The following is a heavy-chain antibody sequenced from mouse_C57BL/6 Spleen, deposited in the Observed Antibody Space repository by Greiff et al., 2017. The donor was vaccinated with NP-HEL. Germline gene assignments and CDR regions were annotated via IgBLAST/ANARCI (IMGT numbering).Heavy chain of an antibody. CDR1: GFNIKDYD. CDR2: IDPEDGET. D-gene: IGHD1-1*01. CDR3: AHYYGSSYGFAY. J-gene: IGHJ3*01. Sequence: VQLQQSGAELVKPGASVKLSCTASGFNIKDYDMHWVKQRTEQGLEWIGRIDPEDGETKYAPKFQGKATITADTSSNTAYLQLNSLTSEGTAVYYCAHYYGSSYGFAYWGQGTLVTVSA. V-gene: IGHV14-2*01.